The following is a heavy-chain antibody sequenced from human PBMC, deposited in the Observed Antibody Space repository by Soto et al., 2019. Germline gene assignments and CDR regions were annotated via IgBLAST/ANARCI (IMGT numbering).Heavy chain of an antibody. V-gene: IGHV4-59*01. CDR2: IYYSGST. D-gene: IGHD6-19*01. J-gene: IGHJ4*02. CDR1: GGSISSYY. Sequence: PSETLSLTCAVSGGSISSYYWSWIRQPPGKGLEWIGYIYYSGSTNYNPSLKSRVTISVDTSKNQFSLKLTSVTAADTAVYYCARSLYTSGWWTPPFDYWGQRSLFT. CDR3: ARSLYTSGWWTPPFDY.